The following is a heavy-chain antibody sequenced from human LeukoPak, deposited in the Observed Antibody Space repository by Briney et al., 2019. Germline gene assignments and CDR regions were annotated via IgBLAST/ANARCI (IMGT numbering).Heavy chain of an antibody. J-gene: IGHJ6*02. D-gene: IGHD1-7*01. CDR1: GFTFSSYA. CDR2: ISYDGSNK. V-gene: IGHV3-30*04. Sequence: GGSLRLSCAASGFTFSSYAMHWVRQAPGKGLEWVAVISYDGSNKYYADSVKGRFTISRDNSKNTLYLQMNSLRAEDTAVYYCARDPSRSGITYYYYGMDVWGQGTTVTVSS. CDR3: ARDPSRSGITYYYYGMDV.